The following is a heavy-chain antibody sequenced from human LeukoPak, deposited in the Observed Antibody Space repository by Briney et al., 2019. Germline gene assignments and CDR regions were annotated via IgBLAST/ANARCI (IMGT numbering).Heavy chain of an antibody. CDR3: TRRIQIWPSSFDY. D-gene: IGHD5-18*01. Sequence: WETLCLTCAASGGTISNCARRCWVRAPAGERLGWSRIIYNAGSTYYDPSVKSRVTISIDKSKNQLYLHMNTVTAADTAVYYCTRRIQIWPSSFDYWGAGTLVTASS. CDR2: IYNAGST. V-gene: IGHV4-4*02. J-gene: IGHJ4*02. CDR1: GGTISNCAR.